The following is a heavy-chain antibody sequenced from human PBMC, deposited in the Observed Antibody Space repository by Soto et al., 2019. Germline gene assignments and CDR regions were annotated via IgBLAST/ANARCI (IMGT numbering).Heavy chain of an antibody. J-gene: IGHJ5*02. CDR3: AGESSGYPRDP. CDR2: ISAYNGDT. V-gene: IGHV1-18*01. D-gene: IGHD3-22*01. Sequence: QLVQSGAEVKKPGASVNVSCKASGYTFSSYGISWVRQAPGQGLEWMGWISAYNGDTKYAQKFQGRVTMTTDTYTSTAYMEVTSLTSDDTAVYYCAGESSGYPRDPWGQGTLVTVSS. CDR1: GYTFSSYG.